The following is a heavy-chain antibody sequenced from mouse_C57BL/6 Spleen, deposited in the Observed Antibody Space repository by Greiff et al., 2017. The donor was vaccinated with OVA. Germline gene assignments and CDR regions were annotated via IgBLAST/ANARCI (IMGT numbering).Heavy chain of an antibody. V-gene: IGHV1-80*01. D-gene: IGHD3-2*02. CDR2: IYPGDGDT. CDR3: ARRQLRGGFAY. J-gene: IGHJ3*01. CDR1: GYAFSSYW. Sequence: VQLQESGAELVKPGASVKISCKASGYAFSSYWMNWVKQRPGKGLEWIGQIYPGDGDTNYNGKFKGKATLTADKSSSTAYMQLSSLTSEDSAVYFCARRQLRGGFAYWGQGTLVTVSA.